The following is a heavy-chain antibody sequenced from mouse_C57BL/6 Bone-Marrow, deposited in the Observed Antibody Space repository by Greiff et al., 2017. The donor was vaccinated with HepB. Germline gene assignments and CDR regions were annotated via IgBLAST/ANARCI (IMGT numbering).Heavy chain of an antibody. CDR1: GFTFNTYA. Sequence: EVQLQESGGGLVQPKGSLKLSCAASGFTFNTYAMHWVRQAPGKGLEWVARIRSKSSNYATYYADSVKDRFTISRDDSQSMLYLQMNNLKTEDTAMYYCVRETRRIYDGYYDFYYAMDYWGQGTSVTVSS. CDR2: IRSKSSNYAT. J-gene: IGHJ4*01. V-gene: IGHV10-3*01. CDR3: VRETRRIYDGYYDFYYAMDY. D-gene: IGHD2-3*01.